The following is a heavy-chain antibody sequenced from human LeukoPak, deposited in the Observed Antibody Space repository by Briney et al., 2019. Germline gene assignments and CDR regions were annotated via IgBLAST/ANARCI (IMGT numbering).Heavy chain of an antibody. V-gene: IGHV3-66*02. CDR3: ARPRDGYDDAFDI. D-gene: IGHD5-24*01. J-gene: IGHJ3*02. CDR1: GFTVSSNY. CDR2: IYSGGST. Sequence: GGSLRLSCAASGFTVSSNYMSLVRQAPGKGLEWVSVIYSGGSTYYADSVKGRFTISRDNSKNTLYLQMNSLRAEGTAVYYCARPRDGYDDAFDIWGQGTIVTVSS.